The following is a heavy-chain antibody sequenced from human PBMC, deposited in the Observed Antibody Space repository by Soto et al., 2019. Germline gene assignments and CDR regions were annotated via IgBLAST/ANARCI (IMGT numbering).Heavy chain of an antibody. CDR2: IIPMFGTA. J-gene: IGHJ4*02. D-gene: IGHD5-18*01. CDR1: GGTFGTYA. V-gene: IGHV1-69*12. CDR3: ASGIQLWLRRINNGYSG. Sequence: QVQLVQSGAEVKKPESSVKVSCKAPGGTFGTYAISWVRQAPGQGLEWMGGIIPMFGTANYAQRFQDRVTITADESTNTVYMELSSLRSEDTAVYFCASGIQLWLRRINNGYSGWGQGPLVTVSS.